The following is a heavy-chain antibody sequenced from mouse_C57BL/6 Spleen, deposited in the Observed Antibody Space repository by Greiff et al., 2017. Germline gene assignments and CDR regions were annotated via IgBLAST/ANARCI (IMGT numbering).Heavy chain of an antibody. V-gene: IGHV5-4*01. CDR2: ISDGGSYT. Sequence: EVQLVESGGGLVKPGGSLKLSCAASGFTFSSYAMSWVRQTPEKRLEWVATISDGGSYTYYPDNVKGRFTISRDNAKNNLYLQMSHLKSEDTAMYYCARNYGSRAYYFDYWGQGTTLTVSS. J-gene: IGHJ2*01. CDR1: GFTFSSYA. CDR3: ARNYGSRAYYFDY. D-gene: IGHD1-1*01.